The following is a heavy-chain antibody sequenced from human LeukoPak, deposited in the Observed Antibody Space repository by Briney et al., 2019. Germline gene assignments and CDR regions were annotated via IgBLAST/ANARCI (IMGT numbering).Heavy chain of an antibody. CDR2: IRYDGSNK. CDR1: GFTFSSYG. Sequence: GGSLRLSCAASGFTFSSYGMHWVRQAPGKGLEWVAFIRYDGSNKYYADSVKGRFTISRDNSKNTLYLQMNSLRAEDTAVYYCAKEPVCGYSYGGGFDYWGQGTLVTVSS. V-gene: IGHV3-30*02. CDR3: AKEPVCGYSYGGGFDY. J-gene: IGHJ4*02. D-gene: IGHD5-18*01.